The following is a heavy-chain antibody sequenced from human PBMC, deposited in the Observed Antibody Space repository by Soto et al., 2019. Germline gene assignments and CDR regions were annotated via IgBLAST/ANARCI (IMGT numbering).Heavy chain of an antibody. J-gene: IGHJ4*02. D-gene: IGHD3-9*01. V-gene: IGHV4-59*01. CDR3: ASNRLYYDILTGYSYYFDY. CDR1: GGSISSYY. CDR2: IYYSGST. Sequence: TSETLSLTCTVSGGSISSYYWSWIRQPPGKGLEWIGYIYYSGSTNYNPSLKSRVTISVDTSKNQFSLKLSSVTAADTAVYYCASNRLYYDILTGYSYYFDYWGQGTLVTVSS.